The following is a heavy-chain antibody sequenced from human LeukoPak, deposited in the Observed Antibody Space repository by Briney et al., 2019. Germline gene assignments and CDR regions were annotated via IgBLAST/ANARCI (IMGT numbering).Heavy chain of an antibody. CDR2: ISYDGSNK. Sequence: GRSLRLSCAASGFTFSSYAMHWVRQAPGKGLEWVAVISYDGSNKYYADSMKGRFTISRDNSKNTPYLQMNSLRAEDTAVYYCARDGTITMIVVVIGLYFDYWGQGTLVTVSS. CDR3: ARDGTITMIVVVIGLYFDY. J-gene: IGHJ4*02. D-gene: IGHD3-22*01. V-gene: IGHV3-30-3*01. CDR1: GFTFSSYA.